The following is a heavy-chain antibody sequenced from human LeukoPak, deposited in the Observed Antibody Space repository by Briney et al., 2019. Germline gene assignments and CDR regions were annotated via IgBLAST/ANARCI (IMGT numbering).Heavy chain of an antibody. CDR2: IYTSGST. V-gene: IGHV4-4*09. CDR1: GGSISSYY. Sequence: SETLSLTCTVSGGSISSYYWSWIRQPPGKGLEWIGYIYTSGSTNYNPSLKSRVTISVDTSKNQFSLKLSSVTAADTAVYYCARHAGRSSSWYDRRGYFDYWGQGTLVTVSS. J-gene: IGHJ4*02. D-gene: IGHD6-13*01. CDR3: ARHAGRSSSWYDRRGYFDY.